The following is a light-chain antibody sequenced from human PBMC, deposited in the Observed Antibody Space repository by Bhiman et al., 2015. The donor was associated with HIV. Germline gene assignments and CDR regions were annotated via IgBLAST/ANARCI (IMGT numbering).Light chain of an antibody. CDR2: EVN. CDR3: TSYTSSSTVI. J-gene: IGLJ2*01. Sequence: QSALTQPPSASGSPGQSVTISCTGTISDVGFYNYVSWYQHHPGKAPKLMIYEVNKRPSGVPNRFSGSRSGNTASLTISGLQAEDEAAYYCTSYTSSSTVIFGGGTELTVL. CDR1: ISDVGFYNY. V-gene: IGLV2-14*01.